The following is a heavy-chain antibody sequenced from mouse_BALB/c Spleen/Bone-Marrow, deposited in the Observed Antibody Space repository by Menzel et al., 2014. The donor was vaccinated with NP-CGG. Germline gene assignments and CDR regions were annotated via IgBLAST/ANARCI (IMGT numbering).Heavy chain of an antibody. CDR1: GYTFTDYA. Sequence: QVQLQQPGPELVRPGVSVKISCKGSGYTFTDYAMHWVKQRHAKSLEWIGVISTYSGNTNYNQKFKGKATMTVDKSSSTAYMELARLTSEDSAIYYCASYGSSYYAMGYWGQGTSVTVSS. J-gene: IGHJ4*01. D-gene: IGHD1-1*01. CDR2: ISTYSGNT. CDR3: ASYGSSYYAMGY. V-gene: IGHV1-67*01.